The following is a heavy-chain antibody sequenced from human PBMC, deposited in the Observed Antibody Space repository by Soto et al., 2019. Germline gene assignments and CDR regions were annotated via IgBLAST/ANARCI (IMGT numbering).Heavy chain of an antibody. CDR3: ARRKERSGPHYFDY. D-gene: IGHD6-25*01. J-gene: IGHJ4*02. Sequence: ASVKLYCKASGSGFTIDGISWGRKTNGQGLEWLGWMNPYNGNTGYTQKFQGRVTMTRNTSISTVYMELTSLRSEDTAVYYCARRKERSGPHYFDYWCQGSLVT. CDR2: MNPYNGNT. CDR1: GSGFTIDG. V-gene: IGHV1-8*02.